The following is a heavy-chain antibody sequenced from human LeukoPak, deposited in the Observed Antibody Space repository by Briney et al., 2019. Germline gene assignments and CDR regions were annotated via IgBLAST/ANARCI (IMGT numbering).Heavy chain of an antibody. J-gene: IGHJ5*02. V-gene: IGHV4-4*07. CDR2: MYSSGS. D-gene: IGHD3-10*01. Sequence: SETLSLTCTVSGGSISSYYLSWIRQTAGKGLEWIGRMYSSGSNYNPSLKSRVTMSIDTSTNQLSLKLSSVTAADTAVYYCARLRKHYYGSGSYYNRGRGDWFDPWGQGTLVTVSS. CDR1: GGSISSYY. CDR3: ARLRKHYYGSGSYYNRGRGDWFDP.